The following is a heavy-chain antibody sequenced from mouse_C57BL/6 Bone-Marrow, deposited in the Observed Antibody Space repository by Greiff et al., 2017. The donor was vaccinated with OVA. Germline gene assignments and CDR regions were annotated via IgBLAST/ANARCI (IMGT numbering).Heavy chain of an antibody. CDR2: IYPGDGDT. CDR3: ARRGYGNFDY. D-gene: IGHD2-2*01. Sequence: QVQLQQSGPELVKPGASVKISCKASGYAFSSSWMNWVKQRPGKGLEWIGRIYPGDGDTNYNGKFKGKATLTADKSSSTAYMQLSSLTSEDSAVYFCARRGYGNFDYWGQGTTLTVSS. J-gene: IGHJ2*01. CDR1: GYAFSSSW. V-gene: IGHV1-82*01.